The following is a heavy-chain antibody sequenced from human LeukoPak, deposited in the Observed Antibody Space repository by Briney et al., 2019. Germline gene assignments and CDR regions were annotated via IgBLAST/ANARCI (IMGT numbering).Heavy chain of an antibody. CDR1: GGTFSSYA. CDR2: IIPIFGTA. D-gene: IGHD5-18*01. J-gene: IGHJ4*02. Sequence: SVKVSCKASGGTFSSYAISWVRQAPGQGLEWMGGIIPIFGTANYAQKFQGRVTITADESTSTAYMELNSLRAEDTAVYYCARDVGGMELWLRPVDYWGQGTLVTVSS. V-gene: IGHV1-69*13. CDR3: ARDVGGMELWLRPVDY.